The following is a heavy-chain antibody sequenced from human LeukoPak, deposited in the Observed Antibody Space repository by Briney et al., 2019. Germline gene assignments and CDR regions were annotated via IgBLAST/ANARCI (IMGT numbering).Heavy chain of an antibody. CDR1: GFSFTNYW. J-gene: IGHJ4*02. CDR3: ARPRSGGYSYFDY. D-gene: IGHD1-26*01. CDR2: IYPGDSDT. Sequence: GESLKISCKGSGFSFTNYWIAWVRQMPGKGLEWMGIIYPGDSDTRFSPSFQGQVTISADKSISTAYLQWTSLKASDTAMCYCARPRSGGYSYFDYWGQGTLVTVSS. V-gene: IGHV5-51*01.